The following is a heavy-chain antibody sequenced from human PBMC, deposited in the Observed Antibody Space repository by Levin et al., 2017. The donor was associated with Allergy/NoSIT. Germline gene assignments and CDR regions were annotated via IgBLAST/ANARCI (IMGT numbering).Heavy chain of an antibody. CDR3: AKERAAGTYYYYYYGMDG. V-gene: IGHV3-30*18. D-gene: IGHD6-13*01. CDR2: ISYDGSNK. J-gene: IGHJ6*02. Sequence: GESLKISCAASGFTFSSYGMHWVRQAPGKGLEWVAVISYDGSNKYYADSVKGRFTISRDNSKNTLYLQMNSLRAEDTAVYYCAKERAAGTYYYYYYGMDGWGQGTTVTVSS. CDR1: GFTFSSYG.